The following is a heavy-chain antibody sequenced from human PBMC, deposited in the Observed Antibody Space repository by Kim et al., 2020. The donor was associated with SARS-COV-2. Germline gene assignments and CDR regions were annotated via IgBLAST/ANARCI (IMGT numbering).Heavy chain of an antibody. V-gene: IGHV3-74*01. D-gene: IGHD6-19*01. J-gene: IGHJ4*02. CDR3: ARDLGGWYPDY. CDR2: INNDGSST. Sequence: GGSLRLSCAVSGFTFSSYWMHWIRQAPGKGLAWVSHINNDGSSTSYADSVKGRFTISRDNAKNTVYLQMNSLGVEDTAVYYCARDLGGWYPDYWGQGTLVTVSS. CDR1: GFTFSSYW.